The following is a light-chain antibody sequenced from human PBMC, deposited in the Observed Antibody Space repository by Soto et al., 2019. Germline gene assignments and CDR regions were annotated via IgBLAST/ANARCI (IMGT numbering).Light chain of an antibody. Sequence: QSVLTQPASVSGSPGRSITIPCTGTISDVGGYNYVSWYQQHPGRAPKLMIYEVTNRPSGVSNRFSGSKSGNTASLTISGLQDEEEPDSYCSSYKSSSTQVFGSGTKVTVL. CDR2: EVT. J-gene: IGLJ1*01. V-gene: IGLV2-14*03. CDR3: SSYKSSSTQV. CDR1: ISDVGGYNY.